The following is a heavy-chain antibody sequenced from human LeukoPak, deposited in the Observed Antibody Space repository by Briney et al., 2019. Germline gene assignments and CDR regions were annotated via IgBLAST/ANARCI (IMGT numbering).Heavy chain of an antibody. CDR2: ISWDGGST. D-gene: IGHD6-13*01. Sequence: TGGSLRLSCAVSGFTFDDYAMHGVRQAPGKGLEWVSLISWDGGSTYYTDSVKGRFTISRDNSKNSLYLQMNSLRTEDTALYYCAKDITDSSSSPTFDYWGQGTLVTVSS. V-gene: IGHV3-43D*04. CDR1: GFTFDDYA. J-gene: IGHJ4*02. CDR3: AKDITDSSSSPTFDY.